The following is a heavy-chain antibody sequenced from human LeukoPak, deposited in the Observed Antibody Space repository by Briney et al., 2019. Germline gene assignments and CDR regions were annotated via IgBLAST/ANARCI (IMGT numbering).Heavy chain of an antibody. V-gene: IGHV4-34*01. CDR3: ARGDRDSPTYYYYYYYMDV. CDR1: GGSFSGYY. D-gene: IGHD2-15*01. CDR2: INHSGST. J-gene: IGHJ6*03. Sequence: PSETLSLTCAVYGGSFSGYYWSWIRQPPGKGLEWIGEINHSGSTNYNPSLKSRVTISVDTSKNQFSLKLSSVTAADTAVYYCARGDRDSPTYYYYYYYMDVWGKGTTVTVAS.